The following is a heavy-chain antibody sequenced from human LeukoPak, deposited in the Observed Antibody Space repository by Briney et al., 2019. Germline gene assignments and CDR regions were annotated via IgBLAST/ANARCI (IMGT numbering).Heavy chain of an antibody. V-gene: IGHV3-48*03. J-gene: IGHJ1*01. CDR2: ISSSGSTM. CDR1: GFTFSIYE. Sequence: GGSLRLSCAASGFTFSIYEMNWVRQAPGKGLEWVSYISSSGSTMHYADSVKGRFTISRDNAKNSLYLHMNSLRAEDTAVYHCAREQDFQHWGQGTLVTVSS. CDR3: AREQDFQH.